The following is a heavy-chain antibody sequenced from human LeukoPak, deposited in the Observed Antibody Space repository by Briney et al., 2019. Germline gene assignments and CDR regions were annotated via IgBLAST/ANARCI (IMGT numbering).Heavy chain of an antibody. V-gene: IGHV3-21*01. CDR2: ISSSSSYI. Sequence: GGSLRLSCAASGFTFSSYSMNWVRQAPGKGLEWVSSISSSSSYIYYADSVKGRFTISRDSAKNSLYLQMNSLRAEDTAVYYCARGAGSSEGWFNYFDYWGQGTLVTVSS. J-gene: IGHJ4*02. D-gene: IGHD1-26*01. CDR3: ARGAGSSEGWFNYFDY. CDR1: GFTFSSYS.